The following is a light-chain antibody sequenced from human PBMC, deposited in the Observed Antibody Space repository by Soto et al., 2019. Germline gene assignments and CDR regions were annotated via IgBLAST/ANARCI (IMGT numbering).Light chain of an antibody. J-gene: IGKJ1*01. Sequence: EIVLTQSPATLSLSPGERATLSCRASQSVSSYLAWYQQKPGQAPRLLIYDASNRATGIPARFSGSGSGTDFTLTISSLEPEDSAVYYCQQRSNWPPEGTFGQGTKVEIK. CDR2: DAS. V-gene: IGKV3-11*01. CDR1: QSVSSY. CDR3: QQRSNWPPEGT.